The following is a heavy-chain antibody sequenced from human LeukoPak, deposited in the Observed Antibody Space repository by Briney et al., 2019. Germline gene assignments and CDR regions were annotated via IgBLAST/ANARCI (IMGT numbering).Heavy chain of an antibody. Sequence: SETLSLTCTVSGGSISSYYWSWIRQPAGKGLEWIGRIYTSGSTNYNPSPKSRVTMSVDTSKNQFSLKLSSVTAADTAVYYCARDGGCSGGSCYEDYFDYWGQGTLVTVSS. D-gene: IGHD2-15*01. J-gene: IGHJ4*02. CDR3: ARDGGCSGGSCYEDYFDY. V-gene: IGHV4-4*07. CDR2: IYTSGST. CDR1: GGSISSYY.